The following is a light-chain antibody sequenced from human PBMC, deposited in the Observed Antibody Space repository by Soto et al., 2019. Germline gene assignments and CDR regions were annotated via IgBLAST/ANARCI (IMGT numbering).Light chain of an antibody. Sequence: DIQMTQSPSTLSASVGDRVTITCRASQSISSWLAWYQQKPGKAPKLLIYKESSLESGVPSRFSGSGSGTELTLNISSLQPDDFATYYCQQYNSYSPRTFGQGTKVEIK. CDR2: KES. CDR1: QSISSW. J-gene: IGKJ1*01. CDR3: QQYNSYSPRT. V-gene: IGKV1-5*03.